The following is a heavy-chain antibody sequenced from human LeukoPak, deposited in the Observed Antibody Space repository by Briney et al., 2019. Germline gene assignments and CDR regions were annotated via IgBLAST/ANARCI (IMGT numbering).Heavy chain of an antibody. J-gene: IGHJ6*03. CDR2: ISGSGGST. CDR1: GFTFSSYA. Sequence: GGSLRLSCAASGFTFSSYAMSWVRQAPGKGLEWVSAISGSGGSTYYADSVKGRFTISRDNSKNTLYLQMNSLRAEDTAVYYCAKGPCDDYVPYYYYMDVWGKGTTVTVSS. D-gene: IGHD4-17*01. V-gene: IGHV3-23*01. CDR3: AKGPCDDYVPYYYYMDV.